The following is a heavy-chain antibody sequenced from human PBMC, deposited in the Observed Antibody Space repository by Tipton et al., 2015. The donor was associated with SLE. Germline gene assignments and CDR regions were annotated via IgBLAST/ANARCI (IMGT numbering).Heavy chain of an antibody. CDR3: ASAQLGAWRFDS. CDR1: GGSISTGRYY. CDR2: TYYGGTT. Sequence: TLSLTCTVSGGSISTGRYYWSWIRQNPGKGLEWIGHTYYGGTTYYNPSLKSQITMSVDTSKSQFSLKLTSVTAADTAVYYCASAQLGAWRFDSWGQGTLVTVSS. J-gene: IGHJ4*02. V-gene: IGHV4-31*01. D-gene: IGHD7-27*01.